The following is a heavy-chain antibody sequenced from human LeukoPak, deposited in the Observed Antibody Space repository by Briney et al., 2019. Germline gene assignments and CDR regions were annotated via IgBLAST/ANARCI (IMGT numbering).Heavy chain of an antibody. D-gene: IGHD6-13*01. Sequence: HSGTSLRLSCAASGFTFSGYGMHWVRQAPGKGLEWVAVIWSGGSSKYYGDSVKGRFTISRDDFKNTLYLQVNSLRAEDTAVYYCAKDFVPAAPYAMDVGGQGTTVTVSS. CDR2: IWSGGSSK. V-gene: IGHV3-33*06. CDR1: GFTFSGYG. CDR3: AKDFVPAAPYAMDV. J-gene: IGHJ6*02.